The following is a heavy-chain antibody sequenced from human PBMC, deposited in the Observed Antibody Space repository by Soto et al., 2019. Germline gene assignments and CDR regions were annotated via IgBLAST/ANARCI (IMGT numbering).Heavy chain of an antibody. CDR2: IYYSGVT. CDR3: AAGAIFGVVPLDY. V-gene: IGHV4-59*12. Sequence: SETLSLTCTVSGGSISSYYWSWIRQPPGKGLEWIGYIYYSGVTNYNPSLKSRVTISVDTSKNQFSLKLSSVTAADTAVYYCAAGAIFGVVPLDYWGQGTLVTVSS. J-gene: IGHJ4*02. D-gene: IGHD3-3*01. CDR1: GGSISSYY.